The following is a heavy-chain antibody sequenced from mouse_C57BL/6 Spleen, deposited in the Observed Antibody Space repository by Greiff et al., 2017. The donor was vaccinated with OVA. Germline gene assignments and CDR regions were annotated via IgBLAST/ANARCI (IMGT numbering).Heavy chain of an antibody. CDR2: ISSGGDYI. Sequence: EVKVEESGEGLVKPGGSLKLSCAASGFTFSSYAMSWVRQTPEKRLEWVAYISSGGDYIYYADTVKGRFTISRDNARNTLYLQMSSLKSEDTAMYYCTRDDPLCWDYWGQGTSVTVSS. J-gene: IGHJ4*01. D-gene: IGHD6-5*01. CDR1: GFTFSSYA. CDR3: TRDDPLCWDY. V-gene: IGHV5-9-1*02.